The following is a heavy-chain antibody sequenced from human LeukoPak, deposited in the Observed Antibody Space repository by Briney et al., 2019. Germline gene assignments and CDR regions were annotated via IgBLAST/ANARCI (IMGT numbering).Heavy chain of an antibody. CDR3: ARGRAYYYDSSGYYRYFQH. D-gene: IGHD3-22*01. CDR1: GGSFSGYY. CDR2: INHSGST. V-gene: IGHV4-34*01. J-gene: IGHJ1*01. Sequence: ETLSLTCAVYGGSFSGYYWSWIRQPPGKGLEWIGEINHSGSTNYNPSLKSRVTISVDTSKKQFSLKLSSVTAADTAVYYCARGRAYYYDSSGYYRYFQHWGQGTLVTVSS.